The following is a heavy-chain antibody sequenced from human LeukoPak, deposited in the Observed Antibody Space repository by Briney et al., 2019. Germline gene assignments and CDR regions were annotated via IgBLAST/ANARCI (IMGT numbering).Heavy chain of an antibody. CDR2: IWSDATTK. CDR1: GFTFSSYG. V-gene: IGHV3-33*01. D-gene: IGHD1-7*01. CDR3: AREGPVPGTGPFDY. Sequence: GRSLRLSCAASGFTFSSYGMHWVRQAQGKRLEWVAVIWSDATTKYYADSVEGRFTISRGNSENTLYLQMNSLRAEDSAVYYCAREGPVPGTGPFDYWGQGALVTVPS. J-gene: IGHJ4*02.